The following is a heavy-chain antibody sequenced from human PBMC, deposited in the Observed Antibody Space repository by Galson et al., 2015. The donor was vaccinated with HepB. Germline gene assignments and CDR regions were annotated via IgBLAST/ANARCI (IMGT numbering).Heavy chain of an antibody. CDR1: GFTVSSNY. D-gene: IGHD3-3*01. Sequence: SLRLSCAASGFTVSSNYMSWVRQAPGKGLEWVSVISYDGSNKYYADSVKGRFTISRDNSKNTLYLQMNSLRAEDTAVYYCARAGGYDFWSGYYVDYWGQGTLVTVSS. CDR2: ISYDGSNK. J-gene: IGHJ4*02. CDR3: ARAGGYDFWSGYYVDY. V-gene: IGHV3-30-3*01.